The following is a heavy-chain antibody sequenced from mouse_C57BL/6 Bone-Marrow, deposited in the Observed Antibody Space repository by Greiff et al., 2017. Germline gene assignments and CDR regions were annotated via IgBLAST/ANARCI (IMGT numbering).Heavy chain of an antibody. CDR1: GFTFSDYG. CDR3: ARPLRAMDY. J-gene: IGHJ4*01. Sequence: EVHLVESGGGLVKPGGSLKLSCAASGFTFSDYGMHWVRQAPEEGLEWVAYISSGSSTIYYADTVKGRFTISRDNAKNTLFLQMTSLRSEDTAMYYCARPLRAMDYWGQGTSVTVSS. CDR2: ISSGSSTI. V-gene: IGHV5-17*01.